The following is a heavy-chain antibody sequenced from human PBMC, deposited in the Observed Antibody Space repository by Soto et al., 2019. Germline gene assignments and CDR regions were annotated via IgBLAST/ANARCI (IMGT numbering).Heavy chain of an antibody. V-gene: IGHV4-61*01. CDR3: ASVGEVDTAMVTDY. CDR1: GGSISSGSYY. J-gene: IGHJ4*02. Sequence: PSETLSLTCTVSGGSISSGSYYWSWIRQPPGKGLEWIGYIYYSGSTNYNPSLKSRVTISVDTSKNQFSLKLSSVTAADTAVYYCASVGEVDTAMVTDYWGQGTLVTVYS. D-gene: IGHD5-18*01. CDR2: IYYSGST.